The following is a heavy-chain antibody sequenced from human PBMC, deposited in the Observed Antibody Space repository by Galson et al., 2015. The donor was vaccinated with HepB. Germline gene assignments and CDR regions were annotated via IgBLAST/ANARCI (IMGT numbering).Heavy chain of an antibody. CDR3: ARRGIAAAPHLGYYYYYMDV. V-gene: IGHV1-2*06. CDR2: INPNSGGT. CDR1: GYTFTGYY. J-gene: IGHJ6*03. Sequence: SVKVSCKASGYTFTGYYMHWVRQAPGQGLEWMGRINPNSGGTNYAQKFQGRVTMTRDTSISTAYMELSRLRSDDTAVYYCARRGIAAAPHLGYYYYYMDVWGKGTTVTVSS. D-gene: IGHD6-13*01.